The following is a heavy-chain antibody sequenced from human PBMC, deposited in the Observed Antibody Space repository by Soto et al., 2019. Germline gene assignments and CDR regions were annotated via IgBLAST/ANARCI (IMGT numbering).Heavy chain of an antibody. CDR3: ARLLGYSYGYIDY. V-gene: IGHV4-39*01. D-gene: IGHD5-18*01. J-gene: IGHJ4*02. CDR1: GGSITTNGYY. CDR2: IYHSGSS. Sequence: SETLTLTCTVSGGSITTNGYYWAWIRQPPGKGLEWIGGIYHSGSSYYNSSLKSRVTMSVDTSKNQVSLKVSSVTAADTAVYYCARLLGYSYGYIDYWGQGALVTVPS.